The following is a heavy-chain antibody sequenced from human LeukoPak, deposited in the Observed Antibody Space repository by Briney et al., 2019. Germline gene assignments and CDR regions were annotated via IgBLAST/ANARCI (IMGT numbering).Heavy chain of an antibody. CDR3: AKQQLVRCFDY. CDR1: RGSITSSSYY. D-gene: IGHD6-13*01. J-gene: IGHJ4*02. V-gene: IGHV4-39*01. CDR2: IFYSGSA. Sequence: SETLSLTCPVSRGSITSSSYYWGWIRQPPGKGLEGFGSIFYSGSASYNPSLKSRVTISVDMSKTQFSLKLSSVTATDTAVYYCAKQQLVRCFDYWGQGTLDTVST.